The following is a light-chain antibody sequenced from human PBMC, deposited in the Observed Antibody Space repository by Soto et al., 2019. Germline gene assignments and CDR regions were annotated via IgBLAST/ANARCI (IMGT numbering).Light chain of an antibody. J-gene: IGKJ4*01. CDR3: QQEEIWPLT. V-gene: IGKV1-5*03. CDR1: HKINTW. Sequence: IQMTQSPSTLSASVGDRVTITCLASHKINTWVAWYQQSRGKAPNLLIYEASALVPGVPSRFGGSGSGTDFALTISGLQPDDFASRYFQQEEIWPLTFGGGNQVA. CDR2: EAS.